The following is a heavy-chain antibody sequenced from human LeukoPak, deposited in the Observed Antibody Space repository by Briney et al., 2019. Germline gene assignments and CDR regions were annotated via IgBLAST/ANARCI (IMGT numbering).Heavy chain of an antibody. V-gene: IGHV4-34*01. CDR3: ARPAYDYVWGSYRRYNWFDP. D-gene: IGHD3-16*02. Sequence: SETLSLTSAVYGGSFSGYYWSWIRQPPGKGLEWIGEINHSGSTNYNPSLKSRVTISVDTSKNQFSLKLSSVTAADTAVYYCARPAYDYVWGSYRRYNWFDPWGQGTLVTVSS. CDR1: GGSFSGYY. J-gene: IGHJ5*02. CDR2: INHSGST.